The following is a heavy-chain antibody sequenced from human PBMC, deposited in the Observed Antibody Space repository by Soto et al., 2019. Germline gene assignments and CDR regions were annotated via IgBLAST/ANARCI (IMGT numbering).Heavy chain of an antibody. V-gene: IGHV3-48*03. CDR2: ISKSGGTT. Sequence: EVQLVESGGGLVQPGGSLRLSCAASGFTFSAYEMHWVRQAPGQGLEWVSYISKSGGTTYYADSVKGRFTISRDDAKNSVCLQMSSLRPEDMAVYKCVREGHYYFDYWGQGALVTVSS. J-gene: IGHJ4*02. CDR1: GFTFSAYE. CDR3: VREGHYYFDY.